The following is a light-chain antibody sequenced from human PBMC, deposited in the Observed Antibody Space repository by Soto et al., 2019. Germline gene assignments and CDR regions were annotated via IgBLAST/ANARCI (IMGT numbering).Light chain of an antibody. CDR3: QQIHSSPRT. J-gene: IGKJ4*01. CDR1: QAMTSY. V-gene: IGKV1-9*01. Sequence: DIQLTQSPSFLSASVGDRVTITCRASQAMTSYLAWYQQKPGKAPTVLIYEASTLQSGVPSRFSGSLSGKEFTLTISSLEPEDFAIYYCQQIHSSPRTFGGGTKLEIK. CDR2: EAS.